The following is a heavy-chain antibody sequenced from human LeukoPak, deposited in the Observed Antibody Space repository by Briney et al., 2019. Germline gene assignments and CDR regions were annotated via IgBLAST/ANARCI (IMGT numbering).Heavy chain of an antibody. V-gene: IGHV1-46*01. D-gene: IGHD6-13*01. CDR3: ARDPAAAVILGYGMDV. J-gene: IGHJ6*02. Sequence: AASVKVSCKASGYTFTSYYMHWVRQAPGQGLEWMGIINPSGGSTGYAQKLQGRVTMTTDTSTSTAYMELRSLRSDDTAVYYCARDPAAAVILGYGMDVWGQGTTVTVSS. CDR2: INPSGGST. CDR1: GYTFTSYY.